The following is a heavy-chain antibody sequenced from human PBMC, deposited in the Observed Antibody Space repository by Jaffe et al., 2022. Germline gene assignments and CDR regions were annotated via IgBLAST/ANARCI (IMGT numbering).Heavy chain of an antibody. Sequence: QLQLQESGPGLVKPSETLSLTCTVSGGSISSSSYYWGWIRQPPGKGLEWIGSIYYSGSTYYNPSLKSRVTISVDTSKNQFSLKLSSVTAADTAVYYCARHHIGDSGYGHFDYWGQGTLVTVSS. V-gene: IGHV4-39*01. CDR2: IYYSGST. J-gene: IGHJ4*02. CDR3: ARHHIGDSGYGHFDY. CDR1: GGSISSSSYY. D-gene: IGHD5-12*01.